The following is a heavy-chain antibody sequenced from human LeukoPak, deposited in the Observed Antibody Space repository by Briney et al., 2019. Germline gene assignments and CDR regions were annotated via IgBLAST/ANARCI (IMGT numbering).Heavy chain of an antibody. J-gene: IGHJ4*02. Sequence: GGSLRVSCAASGFTFSYYYMRWIRRAQGRGMLWVSYISSSGISIYYADSVKRRFSISRENATISLYLQMNSLLLKDTALYSWARLISRREGYNGGSYYFDYWGQGTLVTVSS. D-gene: IGHD5-24*01. CDR2: ISSSGISI. CDR1: GFTFSYYY. CDR3: ARLISRREGYNGGSYYFDY. V-gene: IGHV3-11*01.